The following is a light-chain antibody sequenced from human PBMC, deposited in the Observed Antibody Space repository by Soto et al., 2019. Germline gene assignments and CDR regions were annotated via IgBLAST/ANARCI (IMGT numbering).Light chain of an antibody. J-gene: IGKJ4*01. CDR3: QQYQNWPLRT. CDR1: QSVTTN. V-gene: IGKV3-15*01. CDR2: GPS. Sequence: EIVMAQSPGTLSVSRGERATLSCRASQSVTTNLAWYHQKPGQAPSLLIYGPSTRATGISARFSGSGSGTEFALTITSLQAEDSAVYYCQQYQNWPLRTVGGGTKVEIK.